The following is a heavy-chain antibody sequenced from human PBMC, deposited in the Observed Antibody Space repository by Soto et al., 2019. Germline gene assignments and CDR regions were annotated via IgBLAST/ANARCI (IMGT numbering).Heavy chain of an antibody. CDR2: INAGNGDT. J-gene: IGHJ5*02. CDR3: ARATSGYVT. D-gene: IGHD5-12*01. CDR1: GINYNTYA. V-gene: IGHV1-3*01. Sequence: QVQLVQSGAEMKKPGASVKLSCKTSGINYNTYAIHWVRQAPGQGLEWMGWINAGNGDTRYSQNFQGRDTLTRDTSASTVYMDLDSLKSDDTGVYYCARATSGYVTWGQGTLVTVSS.